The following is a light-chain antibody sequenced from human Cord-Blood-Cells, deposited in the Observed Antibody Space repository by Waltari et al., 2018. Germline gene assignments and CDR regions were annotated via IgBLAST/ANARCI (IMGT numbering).Light chain of an antibody. CDR3: QQYDNLPPYT. V-gene: IGKV1-33*01. J-gene: IGKJ2*01. Sequence: DLQMTQSPSSLPASVGDSVTITCQASQDISNYLNWYQQKPGKAPKLLIYDASNLETGVPSRFSGSGSGTDFTFTISSLQPEDIATYYCQQYDNLPPYTFGQGTKLEIK. CDR1: QDISNY. CDR2: DAS.